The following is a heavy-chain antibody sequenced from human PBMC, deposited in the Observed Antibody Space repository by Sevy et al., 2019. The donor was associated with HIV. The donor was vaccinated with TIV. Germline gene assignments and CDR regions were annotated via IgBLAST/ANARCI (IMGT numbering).Heavy chain of an antibody. CDR3: ANAYSGCYSHSYLYALDV. CDR1: GFSFSYYG. CDR2: ISHDGINE. V-gene: IGHV3-30*18. D-gene: IGHD1-26*01. J-gene: IGHJ6*02. Sequence: GGSLRLSCIGSGFSFSYYGIHWVRQSPGKGLDWVALISHDGINEYYADSVKGRFTISRDNSKNTIYLEMNSLRNEGTAIYSWANAYSGCYSHSYLYALDVWGQGTTVTVSS.